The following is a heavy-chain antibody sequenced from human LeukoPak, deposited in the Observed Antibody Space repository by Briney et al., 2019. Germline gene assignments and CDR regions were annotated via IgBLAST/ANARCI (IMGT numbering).Heavy chain of an antibody. J-gene: IGHJ6*03. CDR1: GYTFTGYY. CDR3: ARRGPNYYYYMDV. D-gene: IGHD3-10*01. CDR2: ISAYNGNT. Sequence: GASVKVSCKASGYTFTGYYMHWVRQAPGQGLEWMGWISAYNGNTNYAQKLQGRVTMTTDTSTSTAYMELRSLRSDDTAVYYCARRGPNYYYYMDVWGKGTTVTISS. V-gene: IGHV1-18*04.